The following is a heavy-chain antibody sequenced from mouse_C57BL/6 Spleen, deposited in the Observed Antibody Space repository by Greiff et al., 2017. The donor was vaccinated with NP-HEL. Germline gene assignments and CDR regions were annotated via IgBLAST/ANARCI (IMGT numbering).Heavy chain of an antibody. J-gene: IGHJ4*01. CDR1: GYTFTSYW. Sequence: QVQLKESGAELVKPGASVKMSCKASGYTFTSYWITWVKQRPGQGLEWIGDIYPGSGSTNYNEKFKSKATLTVDTSSSTAYMQLSSLTSEDSAVYYCARSESTMVTYYYAMDYWGQGTSVTVSS. CDR3: ARSESTMVTYYYAMDY. CDR2: IYPGSGST. V-gene: IGHV1-55*01. D-gene: IGHD2-2*01.